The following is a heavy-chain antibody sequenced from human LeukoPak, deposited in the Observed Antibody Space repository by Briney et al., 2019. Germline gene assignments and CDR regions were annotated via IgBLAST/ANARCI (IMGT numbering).Heavy chain of an antibody. D-gene: IGHD5-12*01. J-gene: IGHJ6*02. V-gene: IGHV3-48*01. CDR3: ARRPVATTRYGMDV. Sequence: PGGSLRLSCAASGFTFSSYSMNWVRQAPGKGLEWVSYISSSSSTIYYADSVKGRFTISRDNAKNSLYLQMNSLRAEDTAVYYCARRPVATTRYGMDVWGQGTTVTVSS. CDR1: GFTFSSYS. CDR2: ISSSSSTI.